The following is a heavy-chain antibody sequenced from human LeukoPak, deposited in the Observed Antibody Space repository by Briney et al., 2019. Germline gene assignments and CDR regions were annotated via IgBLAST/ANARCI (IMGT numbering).Heavy chain of an antibody. CDR2: IKQDGSEK. CDR3: ARDGVTMVRGVKVLDYYYYYMDV. Sequence: QPGGSLRLSCAASGFQFSNYWMTWVRQAPGKGLEWVANIKQDGSEKYYVDSVKGRFTISRDNAKNSLYLQMNSLRAEDTAVYYCARDGVTMVRGVKVLDYYYYYMDVWGKGTTVTISS. CDR1: GFQFSNYW. D-gene: IGHD3-10*01. V-gene: IGHV3-7*01. J-gene: IGHJ6*03.